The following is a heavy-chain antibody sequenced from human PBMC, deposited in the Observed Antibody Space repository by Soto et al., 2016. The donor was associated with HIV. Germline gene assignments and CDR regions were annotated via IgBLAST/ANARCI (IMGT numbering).Heavy chain of an antibody. Sequence: QVQLVQSGAEVKKPGASVKVSCKASGSTFTTYYMHWVRQAPGQGLEWMGIINPSGDRTSYAQKFQGRVTMTRDTSTSTVYMELTSLRSEDTAVYYCARDMKRDYDILTGIGVGWFDPGAREPWSPSPQ. CDR3: ARDMKRDYDILTGIGVGWFDP. V-gene: IGHV1-46*01. CDR1: GSTFTTYY. CDR2: INPSGDRT. D-gene: IGHD3-9*01. J-gene: IGHJ5*02.